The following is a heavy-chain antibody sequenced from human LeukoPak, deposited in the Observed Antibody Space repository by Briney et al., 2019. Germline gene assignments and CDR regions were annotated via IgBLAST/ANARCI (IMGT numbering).Heavy chain of an antibody. CDR3: AKVISNHGRYHFDY. D-gene: IGHD3-9*01. V-gene: IGHV1-18*01. CDR1: GYIFKNYG. J-gene: IGHJ4*02. Sequence: ASVKVSCQASGYIFKNYGVTWVRQAPGQGLEWMGGISVYDGKTRSAQKFQGRVTMTADPSTSTAYMELMSLTADDTAMYYCAKVISNHGRYHFDYWGQGTLVTVSS. CDR2: ISVYDGKT.